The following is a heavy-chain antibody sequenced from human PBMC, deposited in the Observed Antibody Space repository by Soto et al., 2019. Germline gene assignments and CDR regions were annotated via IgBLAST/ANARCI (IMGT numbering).Heavy chain of an antibody. D-gene: IGHD7-27*01. CDR1: GFSFRSYW. V-gene: IGHV3-7*03. J-gene: IGHJ5*02. CDR2: IKQDGGEK. CDR3: ERAGVGHGDNNGWFDT. Sequence: GGSLRLSCEASGFSFRSYWMTWVRQAPGKGLEWVANIKQDGGEKYYAASVKGRFTTSRDNDKNLLYLQMDSLTPDDTAVYYCERAGVGHGDNNGWFDTWGQGTLVTVSS.